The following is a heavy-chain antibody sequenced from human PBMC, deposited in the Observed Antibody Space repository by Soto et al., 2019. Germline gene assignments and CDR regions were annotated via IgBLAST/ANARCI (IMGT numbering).Heavy chain of an antibody. V-gene: IGHV4-4*07. CDR3: ARGIAAAGNWFDP. D-gene: IGHD6-13*01. CDR2: IFPNGNT. CDR1: RGYVNTFH. Sequence: SETLSLTCTVSRGYVNTFHWSWVRQPAGKGLEWIGRIFPNGNTDYSPSLKSRVTLSVDTSKNQFSLKLSSVTAADTAVYYCARGIAAAGNWFDPWGQGTLVTVSS. J-gene: IGHJ5*02.